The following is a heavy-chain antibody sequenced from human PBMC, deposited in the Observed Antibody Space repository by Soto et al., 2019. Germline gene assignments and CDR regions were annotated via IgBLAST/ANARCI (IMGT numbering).Heavy chain of an antibody. J-gene: IGHJ4*02. CDR1: GFTFSSYS. Sequence: GGSLRLSCAASGFTFSSYSMNWVRQAPGKGLEWVSSISSSSSYIYYADSVKGRFTISRDNAKNSLYLQMNSLRAEDTAVYYCARDQDYYYDSSGYYYEDYWGQGTLVTVSS. V-gene: IGHV3-21*01. CDR3: ARDQDYYYDSSGYYYEDY. CDR2: ISSSSSYI. D-gene: IGHD3-22*01.